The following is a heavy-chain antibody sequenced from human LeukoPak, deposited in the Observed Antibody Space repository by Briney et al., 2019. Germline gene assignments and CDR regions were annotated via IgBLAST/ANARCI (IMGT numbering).Heavy chain of an antibody. D-gene: IGHD2-15*01. CDR2: INGDGSNT. Sequence: GGSLRLSCAASGFTFSSHWVHWVRQAPGKGLVWVSRINGDGSNTTYADSEKGRFTISRDNAKNTLYLQMNSLRAEDTAVYHCARSKSWYSTEAFDIWGQGTMVTVSS. CDR3: ARSKSWYSTEAFDI. CDR1: GFTFSSHW. J-gene: IGHJ3*02. V-gene: IGHV3-74*03.